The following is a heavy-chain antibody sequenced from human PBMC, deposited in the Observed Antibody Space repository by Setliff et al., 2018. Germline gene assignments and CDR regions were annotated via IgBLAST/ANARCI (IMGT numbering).Heavy chain of an antibody. CDR3: ARDRRGYSYGSLGYYYYYMDV. CDR1: DGSISSYY. CDR2: MYPSGST. D-gene: IGHD5-18*01. J-gene: IGHJ6*03. Sequence: SETLSLTCTVSDGSISSYYWSWIRQPAGKGLEWIGRMYPSGSTNYNPSLKSRVTMSVDTSKNQFSLKLSSVTAADTAVYYCARDRRGYSYGSLGYYYYYMDVWGKGTTVTVSS. V-gene: IGHV4-4*07.